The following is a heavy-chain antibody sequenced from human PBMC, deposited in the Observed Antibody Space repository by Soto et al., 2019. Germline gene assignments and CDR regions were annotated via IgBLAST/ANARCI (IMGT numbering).Heavy chain of an antibody. J-gene: IGHJ3*01. V-gene: IGHV3-48*03. CDR1: GLTFSNYE. D-gene: IGHD3-10*01. CDR3: AARAGGGGAFDF. CDR2: IGRGGTTT. Sequence: EVQLVESGGGLVLPGGSLRLSCAASGLTFSNYEMNWVPQAPGKGLEWVSYIGRGGTTTYYADSLKGRFTISRDNAKNSLFLLMNGLGAEHRSVYFCAARAGGGGAFDFWGQGTMVTVSS.